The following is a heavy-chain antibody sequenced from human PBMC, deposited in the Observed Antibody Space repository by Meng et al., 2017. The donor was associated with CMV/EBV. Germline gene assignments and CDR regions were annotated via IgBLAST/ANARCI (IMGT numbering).Heavy chain of an antibody. Sequence: SVKVSCKASGGTFSSYAISWVRQAPGQGLEWMGGIIPIFGTANYAQKFQGRVTITTDESTSTAYMELSSLRSEDTAVYYCARPKQEAPNWIVGAYYFDYWGRGTLVTVSS. CDR2: IIPIFGTA. CDR3: ARPKQEAPNWIVGAYYFDY. J-gene: IGHJ4*02. D-gene: IGHD1-26*01. V-gene: IGHV1-69*05. CDR1: GGTFSSYA.